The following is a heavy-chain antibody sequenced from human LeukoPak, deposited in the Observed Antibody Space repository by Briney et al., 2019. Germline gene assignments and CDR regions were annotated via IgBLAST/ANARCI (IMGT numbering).Heavy chain of an antibody. CDR3: ARGVSGSYYYYYMDV. Sequence: ASVKVSCRASGYTFPGCDMHWVRRAPGQGLEWMGWINPNSGGTNYAQKFQGRVTMTRDTSISTAYMELSRLRSDDTAVYYCARGVSGSYYYYYMDVWGKGTTVTVSS. V-gene: IGHV1-2*02. J-gene: IGHJ6*03. CDR2: INPNSGGT. D-gene: IGHD1-26*01. CDR1: GYTFPGCD.